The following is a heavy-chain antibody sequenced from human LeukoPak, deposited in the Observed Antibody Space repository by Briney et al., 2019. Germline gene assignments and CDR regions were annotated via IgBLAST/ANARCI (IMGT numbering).Heavy chain of an antibody. Sequence: PGGSLRLSCAASGLTFNDYAMHWVRQAPGKGLEWVAVISYDGSNVCYADSVKGRFTISRDNSKNTLYLQMNSLRGEDTAVYYCARGAPRNYDFWSGPFDYWGQGSLVTVSS. J-gene: IGHJ4*02. CDR2: ISYDGSNV. V-gene: IGHV3-30-3*01. D-gene: IGHD3-3*01. CDR3: ARGAPRNYDFWSGPFDY. CDR1: GLTFNDYA.